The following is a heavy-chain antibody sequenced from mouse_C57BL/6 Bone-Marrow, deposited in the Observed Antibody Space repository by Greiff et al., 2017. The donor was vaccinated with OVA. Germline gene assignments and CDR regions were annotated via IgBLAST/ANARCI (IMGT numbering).Heavy chain of an antibody. V-gene: IGHV1-69*01. D-gene: IGHD6-1*01. CDR1: GYTFTSYW. J-gene: IGHJ1*03. CDR3: AREGARYFDG. Sequence: QVQLQQPGAELVMPGASVKLSCKASGYTFTSYWMHWVKQRPGQGLEWIGEIDPSDSYTNYNQKFKGKSTLTVDKSSSTAYMQLTSLTSEDSAVYDCAREGARYFDGWGTGTTVTVSS. CDR2: IDPSDSYT.